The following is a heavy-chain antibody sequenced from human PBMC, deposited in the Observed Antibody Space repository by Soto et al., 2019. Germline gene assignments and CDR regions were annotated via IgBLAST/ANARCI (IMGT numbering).Heavy chain of an antibody. CDR3: VFNRGSGSYYFDY. Sequence: EVQLLESGGGLVQPGGSLRLSCAASGFTFSSYAMWWVRQAPVKGLECVSAISGGGETTYYAVSVKGRFTISRDNSKSSVYLQTKRLRAEDTGVYYCVFNRGSGSYYFDYWGQGTRVTVSS. J-gene: IGHJ4*02. D-gene: IGHD3-10*01. CDR2: ISGGGETT. V-gene: IGHV3-23*01. CDR1: GFTFSSYA.